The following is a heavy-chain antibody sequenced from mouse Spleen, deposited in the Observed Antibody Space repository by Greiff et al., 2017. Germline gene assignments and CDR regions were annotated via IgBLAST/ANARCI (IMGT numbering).Heavy chain of an antibody. D-gene: IGHD1-1*01. CDR2: IWGGGST. Sequence: VKLQESGPGLVAPSQSLSITCTVSGFSLTSYGVDWVRQSPGKGLEWLGVIWGGGSTNYNSALKSRLSISKDNSKSQVFLKMNSLQTDDTAMYYCASGPLLLPFAYWGQGTLVTVSA. V-gene: IGHV2-6*01. CDR3: ASGPLLLPFAY. J-gene: IGHJ3*01. CDR1: GFSLTSYG.